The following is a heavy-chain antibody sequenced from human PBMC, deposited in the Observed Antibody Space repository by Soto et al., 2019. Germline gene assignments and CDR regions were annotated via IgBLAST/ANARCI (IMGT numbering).Heavy chain of an antibody. Sequence: QPGGSLRLSCAASGFTFSSYGMHWVRQAPGKGLEWVSVIYSGGSTYYADSVKGRFTISRDNSKNTLYLQMNSLRAEDTAVYYCASSGYDSSYWGQGTLVTVSS. V-gene: IGHV3-NL1*01. CDR3: ASSGYDSSY. CDR2: IYSGGST. CDR1: GFTFSSYG. J-gene: IGHJ4*02. D-gene: IGHD3-22*01.